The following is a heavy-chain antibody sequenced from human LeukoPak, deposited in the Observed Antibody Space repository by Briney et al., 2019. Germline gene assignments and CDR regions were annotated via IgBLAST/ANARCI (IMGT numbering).Heavy chain of an antibody. CDR1: GFTFSSYW. J-gene: IGHJ4*02. CDR2: INAAGNST. V-gene: IGHV3-74*01. CDR3: AKDSVWFGEFLDYFDF. Sequence: PGGSLRLSCAASGFTFSSYWMQWVRQVPGRGLVWVSRINAAGNSTIYTDSVKGRFTISRDNAKNTLYLQMNSLRPEDTALYYCAKDSVWFGEFLDYFDFWGQGTQVTVSS. D-gene: IGHD3-10*01.